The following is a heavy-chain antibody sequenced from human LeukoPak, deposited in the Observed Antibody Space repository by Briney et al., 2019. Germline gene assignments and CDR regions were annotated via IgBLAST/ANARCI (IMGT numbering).Heavy chain of an antibody. V-gene: IGHV3-21*01. D-gene: IGHD3-22*01. Sequence: GGSLRLSCAASGFTFSDYSMNWVRQAPGKGLEWASSISSSSSYIYYADSVKGRFTISRDNAENSLHLQMSSLRAEDTAVYYCARRYYGSATYRLPYDYWGQGTLVTVSS. J-gene: IGHJ4*02. CDR3: ARRYYGSATYRLPYDY. CDR1: GFTFSDYS. CDR2: ISSSSSYI.